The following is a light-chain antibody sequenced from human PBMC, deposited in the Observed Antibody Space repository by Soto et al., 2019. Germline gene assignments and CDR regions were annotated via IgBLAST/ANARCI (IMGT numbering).Light chain of an antibody. CDR3: QQSYSTPPDT. J-gene: IGKJ2*01. CDR2: TAS. Sequence: DIQMTQSPSSLSASVGDRVTISCRASQSISSSLNWYQQKPGKAPELLIYTASSLQGGVPSRLSGSGSVTDFTLTISTLQPEDFATYFCQQSYSTPPDTFGQGTQLEIK. CDR1: QSISSS. V-gene: IGKV1-39*01.